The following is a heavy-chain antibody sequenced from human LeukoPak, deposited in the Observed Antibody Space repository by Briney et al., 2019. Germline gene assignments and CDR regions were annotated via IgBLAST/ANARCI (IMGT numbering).Heavy chain of an antibody. CDR1: GFTFSSYG. J-gene: IGHJ4*02. Sequence: PGGSLRLSCAASGFTFSSYGMHWVRQAPGKGLEWVAVIWYDGSNKYYADSVKGRFTISRDNSKNTLYLQMNSLRAEDTAVYYCAREGGHGGIFGYWGQGTLVTVSS. D-gene: IGHD4-23*01. CDR2: IWYDGSNK. CDR3: AREGGHGGIFGY. V-gene: IGHV3-33*01.